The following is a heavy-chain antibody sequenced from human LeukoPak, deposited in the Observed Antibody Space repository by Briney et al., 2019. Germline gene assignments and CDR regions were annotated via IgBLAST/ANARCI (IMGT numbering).Heavy chain of an antibody. CDR3: ARRREGVTDAFDI. V-gene: IGHV4-39*01. D-gene: IGHD3-10*01. CDR2: IYYSGTT. Sequence: SETLSLTCTVSGDSISSSNYYWGWIRQPPGKGLEWIGNIYYSGTTYYNPSLRSRVTISVDTSKNQFSLKLSSVTAADTAMYYCARRREGVTDAFDIWGQGTMVTVSS. J-gene: IGHJ3*02. CDR1: GDSISSSNYY.